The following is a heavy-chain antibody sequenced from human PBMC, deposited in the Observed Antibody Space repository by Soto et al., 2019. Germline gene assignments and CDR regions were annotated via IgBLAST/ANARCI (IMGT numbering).Heavy chain of an antibody. D-gene: IGHD3-10*01. J-gene: IGHJ6*02. Sequence: GESLKISCKGSGYSFTTSWIGWVRQMPGKGLEWIGIIFPDDSDTRYSPSFQGHVTISVDKSISTAYLQWSSLKASDTAMYYCARRGHGSGSYYNDYYYGMDVWGQGTTVTVSS. CDR2: IFPDDSDT. CDR3: ARRGHGSGSYYNDYYYGMDV. CDR1: GYSFTTSW. V-gene: IGHV5-51*01.